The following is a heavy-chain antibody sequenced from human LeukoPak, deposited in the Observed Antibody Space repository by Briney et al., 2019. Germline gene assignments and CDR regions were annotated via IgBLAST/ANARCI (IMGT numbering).Heavy chain of an antibody. Sequence: GGSLRLSCAASGFTFSTSPMTWVRQAPGQGLEWVSVIGGGGVITYYADSVKGRFTISRDNSKNTVYLQMNSLRADDTAVYYCAKDFRSIDYWGQGTLVTVSS. CDR2: IGGGGVIT. CDR1: GFTFSTSP. V-gene: IGHV3-23*01. J-gene: IGHJ4*02. D-gene: IGHD2/OR15-2a*01. CDR3: AKDFRSIDY.